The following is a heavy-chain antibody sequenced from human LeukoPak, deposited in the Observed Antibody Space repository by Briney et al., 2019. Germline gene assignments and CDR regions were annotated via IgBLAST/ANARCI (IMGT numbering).Heavy chain of an antibody. V-gene: IGHV4-39*07. D-gene: IGHD6-6*01. CDR3: ATIAGSSSY. CDR1: GGSINSSSYY. CDR2: IYYSGST. J-gene: IGHJ4*02. Sequence: SETLSLTCTVSGGSINSSSYYWDWIRQPPGKGLEWIGNIYYSGSTYYNPSLKSRVTISVDTSKNQFSLKLSSVTAADTAVYYCATIAGSSSYWGQGTLVTVSS.